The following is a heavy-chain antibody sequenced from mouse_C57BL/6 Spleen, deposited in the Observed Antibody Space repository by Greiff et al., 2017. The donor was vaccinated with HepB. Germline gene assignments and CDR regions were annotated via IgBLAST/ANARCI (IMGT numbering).Heavy chain of an antibody. V-gene: IGHV1-55*01. CDR1: GYTFTSYW. Sequence: QVQLQQPGAELVKPGASVKMSCKASGYTFTSYWITWVKQRPGQGLEWIGDIYPGSGSTNYNEKFKSKATLTVDTSSSTAYMQLSSLTSADSAVYYCARCGTGTGDYAMDYWGQGTSVTVSS. CDR3: ARCGTGTGDYAMDY. CDR2: IYPGSGST. J-gene: IGHJ4*01. D-gene: IGHD4-1*01.